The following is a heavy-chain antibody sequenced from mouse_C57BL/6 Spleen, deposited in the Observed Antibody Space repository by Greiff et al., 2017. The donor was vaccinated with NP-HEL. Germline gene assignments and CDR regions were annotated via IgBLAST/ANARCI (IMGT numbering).Heavy chain of an antibody. Sequence: QVQLQQPGAELVKPGASVKLSCKASGYTFTSYWMQWVKQRPGQGLEWIGEIDPSDSYTNYNQKFKGKATLTVDTSSSTAYMQLSSLTSEDSAVYYCARGGYYSNYVLFDYWGQGTTLTVSS. CDR1: GYTFTSYW. D-gene: IGHD2-5*01. J-gene: IGHJ2*01. CDR2: IDPSDSYT. CDR3: ARGGYYSNYVLFDY. V-gene: IGHV1-50*01.